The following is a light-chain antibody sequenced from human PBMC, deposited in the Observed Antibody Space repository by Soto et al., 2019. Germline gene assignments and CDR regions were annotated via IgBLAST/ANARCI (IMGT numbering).Light chain of an antibody. V-gene: IGKV1-5*01. CDR1: QSISDW. Sequence: DIQMTQSPSTLSASVGDRVTITCRASQSISDWLAWFQLKPGKAPKLLIYDASSLESGVPSRFSGSGSGTEFTLTISSLQPDDSATYYCQQYNNYSTFGQGTKVDIK. CDR3: QQYNNYST. CDR2: DAS. J-gene: IGKJ1*01.